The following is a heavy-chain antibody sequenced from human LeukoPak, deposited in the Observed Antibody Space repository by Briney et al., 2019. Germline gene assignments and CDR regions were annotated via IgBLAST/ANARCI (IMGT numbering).Heavy chain of an antibody. V-gene: IGHV3-23*01. J-gene: IGHJ4*02. D-gene: IGHD4-17*01. CDR2: ISGSGGST. Sequence: GGSLRLSCAASRFTFSSYAMSWVRQAPGKGLEWVSAISGSGGSTYYADSVKGRFTISRDNSKNTLYLQMNSLRAEDTAVYYCALEGSYGDGYFDYWGQGTLVTVSS. CDR3: ALEGSYGDGYFDY. CDR1: RFTFSSYA.